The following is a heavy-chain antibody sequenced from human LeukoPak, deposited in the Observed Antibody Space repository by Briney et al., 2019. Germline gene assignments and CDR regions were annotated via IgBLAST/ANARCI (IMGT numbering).Heavy chain of an antibody. CDR3: AKSRYCSGGSCYSAFDP. J-gene: IGHJ5*02. D-gene: IGHD2-15*01. CDR1: GFTFTSYG. CDR2: ISGTAGST. V-gene: IGHV3-23*01. Sequence: GGSLRLSCAVSGFTFTSYGMSWVRQAPGKGLVWVSTISGTAGSTHYADSVRGRFTISRDISKSTVYLQMNSLRAEDTAVYYCAKSRYCSGGSCYSAFDPWGQGTLVTVSS.